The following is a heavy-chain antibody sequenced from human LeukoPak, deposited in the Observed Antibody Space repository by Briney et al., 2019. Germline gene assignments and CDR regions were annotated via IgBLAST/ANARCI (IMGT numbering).Heavy chain of an antibody. CDR2: ISGSGGST. Sequence: PGGSLRLSCAASGFTFSSYAMSWVCQAPGKELEWVSAISGSGGSTYYADSVKGRFTISRDNSKNTLYLQMNSLRAEDTAVYYCARDPAYGSGSPVFDYWGQGTLVTVSS. J-gene: IGHJ4*02. D-gene: IGHD3-10*01. CDR3: ARDPAYGSGSPVFDY. V-gene: IGHV3-23*01. CDR1: GFTFSSYA.